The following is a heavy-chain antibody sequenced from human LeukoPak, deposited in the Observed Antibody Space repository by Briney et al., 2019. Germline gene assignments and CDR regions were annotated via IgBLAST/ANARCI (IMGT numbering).Heavy chain of an antibody. D-gene: IGHD1-1*01. CDR3: AREHGTVARPRRNWFDP. J-gene: IGHJ5*02. CDR1: GYTFTGYY. CDR2: INPNSGGT. Sequence: GASVKVSRKASGYTFTGYYMHWVRQAPGQGLEWMGRINPNSGGTNYAQKFQGRVTMTRDTSISTAYMELSRLRSDDTAVYYCAREHGTVARPRRNWFDPWGQGTLVTVSS. V-gene: IGHV1-2*06.